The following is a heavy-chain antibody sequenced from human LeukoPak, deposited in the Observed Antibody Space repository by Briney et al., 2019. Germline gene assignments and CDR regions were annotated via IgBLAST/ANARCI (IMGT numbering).Heavy chain of an antibody. CDR1: GGSISSCY. D-gene: IGHD3-22*01. CDR3: AREPHYYDSSGYYRFDY. J-gene: IGHJ4*02. Sequence: SETLSLTCTVSGGSISSCYWSWIRQPAGKGLEWIGRIYTSGSTNYNPSLKSRVTMSVDTSKNQFSLKLSSVTAADTAVYYCAREPHYYDSSGYYRFDYWGQGTLVTVSS. V-gene: IGHV4-4*07. CDR2: IYTSGST.